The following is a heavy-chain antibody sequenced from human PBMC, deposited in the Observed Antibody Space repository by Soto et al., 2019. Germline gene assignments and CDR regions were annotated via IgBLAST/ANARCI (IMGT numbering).Heavy chain of an antibody. V-gene: IGHV4-31*03. Sequence: SETLSLTCTFSVGSISSGGYYWSWIRQHPGKGLEWIGYIYYSGSTYYNPSLKSRVTISVDTSKNQFSLKLSSVTAADTAVYYCAVLGTYYDFWSGPGHFDYWGQGTLVTVT. D-gene: IGHD3-3*01. CDR3: AVLGTYYDFWSGPGHFDY. CDR2: IYYSGST. J-gene: IGHJ4*02. CDR1: VGSISSGGYY.